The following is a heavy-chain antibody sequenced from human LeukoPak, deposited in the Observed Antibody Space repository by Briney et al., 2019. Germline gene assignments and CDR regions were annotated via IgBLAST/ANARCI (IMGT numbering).Heavy chain of an antibody. CDR2: IVVGSGNT. CDR1: GFTFTSSA. V-gene: IGHV1-58*01. D-gene: IGHD1-1*01. J-gene: IGHJ4*02. Sequence: AVKVSCKASGFTFTSSAVQWVRQARGQGLEWIGWIVVGSGNTNYAQKFQERVTINRDMSTSTAYMELSSLRSEDTAVYYCATDDVTTGTKTALGYWGQGTLVTVSS. CDR3: ATDDVTTGTKTALGY.